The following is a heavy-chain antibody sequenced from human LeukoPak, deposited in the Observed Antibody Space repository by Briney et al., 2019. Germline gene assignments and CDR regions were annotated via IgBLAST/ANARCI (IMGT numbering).Heavy chain of an antibody. CDR2: IYHSGIP. CDR3: ARDDRAGIAAVGP. J-gene: IGHJ4*02. CDR1: GGAISGSGFY. D-gene: IGHD6-13*01. Sequence: SETLSLTCTVSGGAISGSGFYWSWLRQFPGKGLEWIAYIYHSGIPYYNPSLQSRVTISLDTSKNQFSLNLTSVTAADTAVYYCARDDRAGIAAVGPWGQGTLVTVSS. V-gene: IGHV4-31*03.